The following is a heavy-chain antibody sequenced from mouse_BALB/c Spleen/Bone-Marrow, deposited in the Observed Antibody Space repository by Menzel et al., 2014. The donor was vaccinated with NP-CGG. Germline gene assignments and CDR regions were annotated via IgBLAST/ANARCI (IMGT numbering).Heavy chain of an antibody. CDR1: GFTFSDFY. CDR2: SRNRAKYYTT. J-gene: IGHJ3*01. D-gene: IGHD2-10*02. V-gene: IGHV7-1*02. CDR3: ARDVGYGNYFVY. Sequence: EVHLVESGGDLVQPGDSLRLSCATSGFTFSDFYMEWVRQPPGKRLEWIATSRNRAKYYTTEYSASVKGRFIVSRDTSQRVLYLQMNARRAEDTAIYYCARDVGYGNYFVYWGQGTLVTVSA.